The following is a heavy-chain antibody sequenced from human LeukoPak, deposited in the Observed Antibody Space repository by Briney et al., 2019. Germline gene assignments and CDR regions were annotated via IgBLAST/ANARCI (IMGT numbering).Heavy chain of an antibody. CDR1: GFTFSSYW. J-gene: IGHJ4*02. CDR3: ARTTRRDGYNYDY. V-gene: IGHV3-7*01. Sequence: PGGSLRLSCAASGFTFSSYWMSWVRQAPGKGLGWVANIKQDGSEKYYVDSVKGRFTISRDNAKNSLYLQMNSLRAEDTAVYYCARTTRRDGYNYDYWGQGTLVTVSS. CDR2: IKQDGSEK. D-gene: IGHD5-24*01.